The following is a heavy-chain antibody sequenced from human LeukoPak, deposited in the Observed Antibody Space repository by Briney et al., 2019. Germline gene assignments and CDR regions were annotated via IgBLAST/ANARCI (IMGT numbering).Heavy chain of an antibody. Sequence: GGSLRLSCAASGFTFSDYYMSWIRQAPGKGLEWVSYISSSGSTIYYADSVKGRFTISRDNDKNSLYLQMNSLRAEDTAVYYCASDTIALRHFDYWGQGTLVTVSS. CDR3: ASDTIALRHFDY. CDR2: ISSSGSTI. V-gene: IGHV3-11*01. J-gene: IGHJ4*02. CDR1: GFTFSDYY.